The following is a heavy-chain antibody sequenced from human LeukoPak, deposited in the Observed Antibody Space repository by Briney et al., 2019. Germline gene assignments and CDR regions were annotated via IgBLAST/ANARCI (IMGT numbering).Heavy chain of an antibody. CDR3: ARTYYYDTVAFRTLYGMDV. D-gene: IGHD3-22*01. J-gene: IGHJ6*02. Sequence: GASVKVSCKVSGYTLTELSMHWVRQAPGKGLEWMGGFDPEDGETIYAQKFQGRVTMTEDTSADTAYMELSSLRSEDTAVYYCARTYYYDTVAFRTLYGMDVWGQGTTVTVSS. CDR1: GYTLTELS. CDR2: FDPEDGET. V-gene: IGHV1-24*01.